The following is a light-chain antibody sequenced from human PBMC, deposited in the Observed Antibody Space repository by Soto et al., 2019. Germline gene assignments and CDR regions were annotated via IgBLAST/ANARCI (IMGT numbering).Light chain of an antibody. CDR1: QGINNY. CDR3: QKYNSAPLT. CDR2: VAS. Sequence: DIQMTQSPSSLSASVGDRVTITCXASQGINNYLAWYQQKPGKVPKLLIYVASTLQSGVPSRFSGSGSGTDFTLTISSLQPEDVGNYYCQKYNSAPLTFGGGTKVDIK. V-gene: IGKV1-27*01. J-gene: IGKJ4*01.